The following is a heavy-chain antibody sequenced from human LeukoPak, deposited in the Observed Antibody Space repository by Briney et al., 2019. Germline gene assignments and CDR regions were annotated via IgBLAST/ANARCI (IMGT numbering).Heavy chain of an antibody. CDR2: IYSDNT. Sequence: GGSLRLSCTVSGFTVSSNSMSWVRQAPGKGLEWVSFIYSDNTHYSDSVKGRFTISRDNSKNTLYLQMNSLRAEDTAMYYCAKKGYYASGSYFDYWGQGTLVTVSS. CDR1: GFTVSSNS. J-gene: IGHJ4*02. D-gene: IGHD3-10*01. CDR3: AKKGYYASGSYFDY. V-gene: IGHV3-66*03.